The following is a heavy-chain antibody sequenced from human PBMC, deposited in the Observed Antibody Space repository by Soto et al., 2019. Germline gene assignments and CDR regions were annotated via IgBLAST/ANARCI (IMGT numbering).Heavy chain of an antibody. J-gene: IGHJ3*02. CDR2: FSGTGDGT. CDR1: GFTFSSYA. Sequence: EVQLLESGGGLVQPGGSLRLSCAASGFTFSSYAMSWVRQAPGKGLEWVSTFSGTGDGTYYADAVRGRFTVPRDNSKNPLYLQMNGLRGGDTAVYYCAKGPDTGAFDIWGQGTMVTVSS. D-gene: IGHD3-10*01. V-gene: IGHV3-23*01. CDR3: AKGPDTGAFDI.